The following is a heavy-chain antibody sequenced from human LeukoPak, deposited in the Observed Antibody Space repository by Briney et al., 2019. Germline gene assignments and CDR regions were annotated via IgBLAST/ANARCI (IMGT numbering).Heavy chain of an antibody. J-gene: IGHJ3*02. CDR3: ARDRVTGGALDI. Sequence: GASVKVSCKASGGTFISYAISWVRQAPGQGLEWMGGIIPIFGTANYAQKFQGRVTITADESTSTAYMELSCLRSEDTAVYYCARDRVTGGALDIWGQGTMVTVSS. CDR2: IIPIFGTA. D-gene: IGHD2-8*02. CDR1: GGTFISYA. V-gene: IGHV1-69*13.